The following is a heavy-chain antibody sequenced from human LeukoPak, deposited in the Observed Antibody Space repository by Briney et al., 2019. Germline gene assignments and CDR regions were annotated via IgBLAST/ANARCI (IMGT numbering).Heavy chain of an antibody. J-gene: IGHJ5*02. CDR1: GYSFTSHW. Sequence: LGESLKISCKGSGYSFTSHWIGWVRQMPGKGLEWMGIIYPGDSDTRYSPSFQGQVTISVDKSISTAYLQWSSLKASDTAMYYCARQVDLVTMVRGIIRWFDPWGQGTLVTVSS. CDR2: IYPGDSDT. CDR3: ARQVDLVTMVRGIIRWFDP. V-gene: IGHV5-51*01. D-gene: IGHD3-10*01.